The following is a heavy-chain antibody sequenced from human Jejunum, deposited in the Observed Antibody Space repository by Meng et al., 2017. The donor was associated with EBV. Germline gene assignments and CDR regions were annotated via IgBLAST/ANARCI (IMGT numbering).Heavy chain of an antibody. V-gene: IGHV4-4*02. J-gene: IGHJ4*02. CDR2: IYHGGGT. Sequence: HVQSRDAGQKLEKPSGTLSLTCVCSGGTISDNGWWSWVRQPPGKGVEWLGEIYHGGGTNYNPSLESRVTISVDKSKNQFSLKLNSVTVADTAVYYCAGNGYYALEYWGPGILVTVSS. CDR1: GGTISDNGW. D-gene: IGHD3-22*01. CDR3: AGNGYYALEY.